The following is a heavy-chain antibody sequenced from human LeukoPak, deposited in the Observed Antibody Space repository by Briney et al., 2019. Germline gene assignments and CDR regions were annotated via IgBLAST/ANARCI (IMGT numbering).Heavy chain of an antibody. D-gene: IGHD3-22*01. Sequence: SETLSLTCAVYGGSFSGYYWSWIRQPPGKGLEWIGEINHSGSTNYNSSLKSRVTISVDTSKNQFPLKLSSVTAADTAVYYCARGVSRYYYDSSGYYYFDYWGQGTLVTVSS. V-gene: IGHV4-34*01. CDR3: ARGVSRYYYDSSGYYYFDY. CDR2: INHSGST. CDR1: GGSFSGYY. J-gene: IGHJ4*02.